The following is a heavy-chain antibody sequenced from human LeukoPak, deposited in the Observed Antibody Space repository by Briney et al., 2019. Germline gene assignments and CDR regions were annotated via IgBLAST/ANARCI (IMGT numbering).Heavy chain of an antibody. J-gene: IGHJ4*02. V-gene: IGHV4-59*01. CDR2: IYYSGST. CDR1: GGSISSYY. Sequence: PSETLSLTCTVSGGSISSYYWSWIRQPPGKGLEWIGYIYYSGSTNYNPSLKSRVTISVDTSKNQFSLKLSSVTAADTAVYYCAREPFYGDYVAYYFDYWGQGTLVTVSS. CDR3: AREPFYGDYVAYYFDY. D-gene: IGHD4-17*01.